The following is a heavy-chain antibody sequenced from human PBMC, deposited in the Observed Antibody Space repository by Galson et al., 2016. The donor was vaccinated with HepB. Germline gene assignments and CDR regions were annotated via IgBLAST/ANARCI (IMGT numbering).Heavy chain of an antibody. CDR1: GDSLNNYF. J-gene: IGHJ4*02. Sequence: ETLSLTCTVSGDSLNNYFWSWIRQPPGKALESVGYIYYNGNTNYNPSLKSPLTISIDTSSNHFSLVLSSVTTADTAVYFCARGWAYASGTAPPYYFDSWGQGILVTVAS. V-gene: IGHV4-59*01. CDR2: IYYNGNT. CDR3: ARGWAYASGTAPPYYFDS. D-gene: IGHD3-10*01.